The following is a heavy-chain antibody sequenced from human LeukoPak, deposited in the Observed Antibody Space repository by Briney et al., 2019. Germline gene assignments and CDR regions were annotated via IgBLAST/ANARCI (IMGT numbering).Heavy chain of an antibody. CDR3: ARHRDYYDSSGYYYEAYYFNY. CDR2: IYYSGST. CDR1: GGSISSSSYY. Sequence: SETLSLTRTVSGGSISSSSYYWGWIRQPPGKGLEWIGSIYYSGSTYYNPSLKSRVTVSVDTSKNQFSLKLSSVTAADTAVYYCARHRDYYDSSGYYYEAYYFNYWGQGTLVTVSS. J-gene: IGHJ4*02. V-gene: IGHV4-39*01. D-gene: IGHD3-22*01.